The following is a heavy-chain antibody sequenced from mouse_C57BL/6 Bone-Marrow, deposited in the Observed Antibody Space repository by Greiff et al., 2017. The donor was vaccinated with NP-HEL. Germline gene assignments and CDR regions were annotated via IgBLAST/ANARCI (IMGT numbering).Heavy chain of an antibody. CDR3: TYDNYYDAMDY. CDR2: IYHGNSDT. V-gene: IGHV1-5*01. J-gene: IGHJ4*01. CDR1: GFTFTSYW. D-gene: IGHD2-1*01. Sequence: VQLKQSGTVLARPGASVKMSCKTSGFTFTSYWMHWVKQTPGQGLEWIGAIYHGNSDTCYHQKFQGQAKLTAVTSASTAYMELSRLTNEESAVYYCTYDNYYDAMDYWGQGTAVTVSS.